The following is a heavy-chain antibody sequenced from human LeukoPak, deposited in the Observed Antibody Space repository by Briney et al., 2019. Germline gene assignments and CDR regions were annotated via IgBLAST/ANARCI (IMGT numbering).Heavy chain of an antibody. CDR3: ARFSDYYGGGHY. V-gene: IGHV4-59*08. CDR2: IYYSGST. D-gene: IGHD5/OR15-5a*01. Sequence: SETLSLTCTVSGGSISSYYWSWIRQPPGKGLEWIGYIYYSGSTNYNPSLKSRVTISVDTSKNQFSLKLSSVTAADTAVYYCARFSDYYGGGHYWGQGTLVIVSS. CDR1: GGSISSYY. J-gene: IGHJ4*02.